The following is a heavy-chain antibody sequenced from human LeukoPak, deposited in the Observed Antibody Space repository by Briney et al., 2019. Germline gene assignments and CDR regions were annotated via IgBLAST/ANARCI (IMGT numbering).Heavy chain of an antibody. CDR1: SYSISSGYY. J-gene: IGHJ4*02. V-gene: IGHV4-38-2*02. D-gene: IGHD3-9*01. CDR2: IDQSGTT. Sequence: ASETLSLXCTVSSYSISSGYYWGWIRQSPGKGPEWIGSIDQSGTTYYHPSLKSRVTISVDTSKNQFSLQLTSVTAADTAVYFCGRDRPTGYYDYWGQGILVTVSS. CDR3: GRDRPTGYYDY.